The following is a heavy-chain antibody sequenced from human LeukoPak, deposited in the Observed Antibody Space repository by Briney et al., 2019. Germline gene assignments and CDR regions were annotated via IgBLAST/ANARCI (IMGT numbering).Heavy chain of an antibody. CDR2: INSDESNT. J-gene: IGHJ3*02. V-gene: IGHV3-74*01. CDR3: GRGGNGIDI. Sequence: GGSLRLSCAASGFTFSNYLMHWVRQAPGKGLVWVSRINSDESNTNSYADSVKGRFTISRDNAKNTLYLQMNSPRAEDTAVYFCGRGGNGIDIWGQGTTVIVSS. D-gene: IGHD2-8*01. CDR1: GFTFSNYL.